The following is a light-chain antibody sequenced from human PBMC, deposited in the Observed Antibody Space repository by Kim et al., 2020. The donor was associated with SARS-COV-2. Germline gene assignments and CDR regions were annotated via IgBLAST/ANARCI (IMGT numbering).Light chain of an antibody. Sequence: APGMTARITCGGNSIGSKCVHWYQQKSGQAPVVVIYDDDDRPSGIPERFSGSNSGNTAALTISRVEAGDEADYHCQVWDSASDHWVFGGGTKLTVL. J-gene: IGLJ3*02. CDR3: QVWDSASDHWV. CDR2: DDD. V-gene: IGLV3-21*03. CDR1: SIGSKC.